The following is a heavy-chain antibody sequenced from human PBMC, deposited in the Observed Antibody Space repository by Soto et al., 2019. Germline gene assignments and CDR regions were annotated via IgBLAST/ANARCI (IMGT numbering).Heavy chain of an antibody. J-gene: IGHJ6*02. V-gene: IGHV1-8*01. CDR1: GYTFDSHD. CDR2: MNPDTGNA. D-gene: IGHD1-26*01. Sequence: QVQLVQSGAEVKKPGASVRVSCRATGYTFDSHDINWVRQAPGQGLEWMGWMNPDTGNAGFAQKFQGRVTMTSDSSQNTAYLELSGLTSDDTAVCYCAREEWGVHTRDFYYGLDVWGQGTTVTVSS. CDR3: AREEWGVHTRDFYYGLDV.